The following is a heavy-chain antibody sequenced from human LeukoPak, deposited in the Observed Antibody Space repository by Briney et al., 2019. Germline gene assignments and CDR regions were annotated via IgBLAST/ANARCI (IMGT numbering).Heavy chain of an antibody. CDR1: GFIFSNYG. V-gene: IGHV3-33*01. CDR3: ARVSHYGSGYYYTLAY. J-gene: IGHJ4*02. CDR2: IWYDGYNK. D-gene: IGHD3-10*01. Sequence: GGSLRLSCAASGFIFSNYGMHWVRQAPGKGLEWVAGIWYDGYNKFYADSAKGRFTISRDNSKNTLYLQMSSLRAEDTAMYYCARVSHYGSGYYYTLAYWGQGTLVTVSS.